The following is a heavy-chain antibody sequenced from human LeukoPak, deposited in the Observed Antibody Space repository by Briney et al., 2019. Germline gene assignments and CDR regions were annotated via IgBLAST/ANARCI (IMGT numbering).Heavy chain of an antibody. CDR3: ARDYSDSSGHRFDY. Sequence: GASVKVSCKASGYTFTAYHIHWVRQAPGQGLEWMGWINTNNGGTNYAQKFQGSVTMTRDTSISTAYMELSRLRSDDTAMYYCARDYSDSSGHRFDYWGQGTLVTVSS. CDR1: GYTFTAYH. D-gene: IGHD3-22*01. J-gene: IGHJ4*02. V-gene: IGHV1-2*02. CDR2: INTNNGGT.